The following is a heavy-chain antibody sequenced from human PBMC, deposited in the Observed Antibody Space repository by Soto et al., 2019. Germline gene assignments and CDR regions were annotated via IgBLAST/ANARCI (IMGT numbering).Heavy chain of an antibody. D-gene: IGHD6-13*01. CDR1: VDSVASNRAT. Sequence: SETLSLTCVISVDSVASNRATWNWVMQSPSRGLEWLGRTYYRSKWKNDYALSVNSRININPDTSKNQLSLQLSSVTPDDTAIYFCVRGADSSFDYLGQGTLVTVSS. J-gene: IGHJ4*02. CDR2: TYYRSKWKN. CDR3: VRGADSSFDY. V-gene: IGHV6-1*01.